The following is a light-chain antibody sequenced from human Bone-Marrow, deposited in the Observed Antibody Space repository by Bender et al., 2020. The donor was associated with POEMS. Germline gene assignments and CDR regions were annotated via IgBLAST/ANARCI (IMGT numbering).Light chain of an antibody. J-gene: IGLJ3*02. Sequence: SYELTQPLSVSVSPGQTARITCSGDALPKQYVYWYQQKVGQAPVLVIYKDTERPSGIPERFSGSKSGTSASLAITGLQAEDEGDYYCQSYDNSLGGWVFGGGTKLTVL. CDR3: QSYDNSLGGWV. CDR1: ALPKQY. V-gene: IGLV3-25*02. CDR2: KDT.